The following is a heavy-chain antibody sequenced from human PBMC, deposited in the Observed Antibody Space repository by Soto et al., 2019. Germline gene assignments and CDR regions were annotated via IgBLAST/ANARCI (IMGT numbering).Heavy chain of an antibody. V-gene: IGHV1-8*01. CDR1: GYTFTSYD. Sequence: QVQLVQSGAVVRAPGASVKVSCKASGYTFTSYDTNWVRQATGQGPEWMGWMNPDSGNTGYVQKFQGRVTMTRNTAISTAYMELSSLRSEDTAVYYCARSVGGSNVNFDYWGQGTLVTVSS. CDR2: MNPDSGNT. D-gene: IGHD3-10*01. J-gene: IGHJ4*02. CDR3: ARSVGGSNVNFDY.